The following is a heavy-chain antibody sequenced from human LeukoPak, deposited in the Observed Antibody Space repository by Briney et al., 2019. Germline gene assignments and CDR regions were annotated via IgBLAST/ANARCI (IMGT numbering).Heavy chain of an antibody. CDR1: GFTFSSYW. V-gene: IGHV3-30*18. CDR2: ISYDGST. D-gene: IGHD1-14*01. J-gene: IGHJ4*02. CDR3: AKDQNREPYYFDY. Sequence: PGGSLRLSCAASGFTFSSYWMSWVRQAPGKGLEWVAVISYDGSTNYADSVKGRFTISRDNSKNTLYLQMNSLRAEDTAVYYCAKDQNREPYYFDYWGQGTLVTVSS.